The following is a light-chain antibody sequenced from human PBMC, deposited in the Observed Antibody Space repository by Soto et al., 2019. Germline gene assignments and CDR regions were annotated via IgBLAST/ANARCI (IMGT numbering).Light chain of an antibody. J-gene: IGKJ1*01. CDR1: QSVSSY. V-gene: IGKV3-20*01. CDR3: QQYGSSGT. CDR2: DAS. Sequence: ILLTQSPATLSLSPGERATLSCRASQSVSSYLAWYQQKPGQAPRLLIYDASNRATGIPDRFSGSGSGADFTLTISRLEPEDFAVYYCQQYGSSGTFGQGTKVDNK.